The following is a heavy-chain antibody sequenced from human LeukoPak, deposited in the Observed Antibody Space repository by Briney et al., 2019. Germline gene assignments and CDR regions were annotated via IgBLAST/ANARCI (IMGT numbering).Heavy chain of an antibody. CDR1: GGSISNNY. Sequence: KASETLSLTCTVSGGSISNNYWSWIRQPPGKGLEWIGYISNSGRTNYNPSLKSRITIPRDTSKNQFSLKLSSVTAADTALYYCARQVQLVEFDYWGQGTLVTVSS. CDR2: ISNSGRT. J-gene: IGHJ4*02. V-gene: IGHV4-59*08. CDR3: ARQVQLVEFDY. D-gene: IGHD6-13*01.